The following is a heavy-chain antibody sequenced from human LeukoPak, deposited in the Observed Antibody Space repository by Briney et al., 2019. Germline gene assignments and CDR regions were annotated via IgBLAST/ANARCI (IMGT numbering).Heavy chain of an antibody. CDR2: IYYSGST. J-gene: IGHJ5*02. CDR3: ASEVSAAGGSWFDP. V-gene: IGHV4-39*01. CDR1: GGSISSSSYH. Sequence: PSETLSLTCTVSGGSISSSSYHWGWIRQPPGKGLEWIGSIYYSGSTYYNPSLKSRVTVSVDTSKNQFSLKLSSVTAADTAVYYCASEVSAAGGSWFDPWGQGTLVTVSS. D-gene: IGHD6-13*01.